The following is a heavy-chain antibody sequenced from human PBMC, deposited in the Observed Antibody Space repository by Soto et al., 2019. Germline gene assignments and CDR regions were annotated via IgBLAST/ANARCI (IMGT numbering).Heavy chain of an antibody. Sequence: QVQLVESGGGVVQPGRSLRLSCAASGFTFSSYGMHWVRQAPGKGLEWVAVISYDGSNKYYADSVKGRFTISRDNSKNTLYLPMNSLRAEDPAVYYCAQDLWAGSSWYATYAAFAIWGQGTIVTVSS. CDR2: ISYDGSNK. D-gene: IGHD6-13*01. V-gene: IGHV3-30*18. CDR3: AQDLWAGSSWYATYAAFAI. CDR1: GFTFSSYG. J-gene: IGHJ3*02.